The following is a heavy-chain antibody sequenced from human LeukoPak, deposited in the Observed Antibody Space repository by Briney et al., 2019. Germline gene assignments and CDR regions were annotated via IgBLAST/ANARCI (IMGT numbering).Heavy chain of an antibody. J-gene: IGHJ5*02. V-gene: IGHV3-15*01. Sequence: PGGSLRLSCAASGFTFSNAWMSWVRQAPGKGLEWVGRIKSKTDGGTTDYAAPVKGIFTISRDDSKNTLYLQMNSLKTEDTAVYYCTTENDQLLDPNWFDPWGQGTLVTVSS. D-gene: IGHD2-2*02. CDR3: TTENDQLLDPNWFDP. CDR2: IKSKTDGGTT. CDR1: GFTFSNAW.